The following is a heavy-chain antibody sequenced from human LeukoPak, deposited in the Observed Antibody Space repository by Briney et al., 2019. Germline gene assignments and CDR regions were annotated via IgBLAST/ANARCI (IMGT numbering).Heavy chain of an antibody. CDR2: ISAYNGNT. Sequence: ASVKVSCKASGYTFTSYGISWVRQAPGQGLEWMGWISAYNGNTNYAQKLQGRVTMTTDTSTSTAYMELRSLRSDDMAVYYCARDGYYDSSGLYYYYGMDVWGQGTTVTVSS. J-gene: IGHJ6*02. CDR1: GYTFTSYG. V-gene: IGHV1-18*03. D-gene: IGHD3-22*01. CDR3: ARDGYYDSSGLYYYYGMDV.